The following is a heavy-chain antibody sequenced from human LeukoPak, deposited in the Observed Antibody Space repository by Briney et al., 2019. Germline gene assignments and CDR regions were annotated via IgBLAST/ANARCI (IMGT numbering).Heavy chain of an antibody. D-gene: IGHD4/OR15-4a*01. CDR3: ARIRGTIVLWFDP. Sequence: LAHIFSNDEKSYSTSLKSTLTISKDTSKSHVVLTMTNMDPVDTATYYCARIRGTIVLWFDPWGQGTLVTVSS. V-gene: IGHV2-26*02. J-gene: IGHJ5*02. CDR2: IFSNDEK.